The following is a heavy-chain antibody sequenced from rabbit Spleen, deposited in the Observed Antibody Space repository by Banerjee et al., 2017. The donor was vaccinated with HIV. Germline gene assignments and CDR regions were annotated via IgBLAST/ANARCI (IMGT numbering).Heavy chain of an antibody. CDR1: GFDFGSYG. J-gene: IGHJ4*01. CDR2: IYVGSGGGT. Sequence: QEQLVESGGGLVQPEGSLTLTCKASGFDFGSYGMCWVRQAPGKGLEWIACIYVGSGGGTKYASWAKGRFTISKTSSTTVTLQMTSLTVADTATYFCARAGEGGDGYLNLWGPGTLVTVS. D-gene: IGHD5-1*01. V-gene: IGHV1S45*01. CDR3: ARAGEGGDGYLNL.